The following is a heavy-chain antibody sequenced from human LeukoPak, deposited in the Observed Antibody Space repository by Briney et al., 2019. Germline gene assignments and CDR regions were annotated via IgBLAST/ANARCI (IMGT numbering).Heavy chain of an antibody. V-gene: IGHV1-18*01. CDR3: AARSGTYPYYFDY. CDR1: GYTFTSYG. Sequence: ASVKVSCKASGYTFTSYGMSWVRQAPGQGLEWMGWISTYNGNTNYAQKFQGRVTMTTDTSTSTAYMELRSLRSDDTAVYYCAARSGTYPYYFDYWGHGTLVTVSS. D-gene: IGHD3-10*01. J-gene: IGHJ4*01. CDR2: ISTYNGNT.